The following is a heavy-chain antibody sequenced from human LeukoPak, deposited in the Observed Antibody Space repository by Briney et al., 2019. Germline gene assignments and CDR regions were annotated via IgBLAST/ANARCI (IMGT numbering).Heavy chain of an antibody. D-gene: IGHD3-10*01. Sequence: GGSLRLSCAASGFTFDDYAMHWVRRAPGKGLEWVSGISWNSGTIGYADSVKGRFTISRDNAKNSLYLQMNSLRAEDTALYYCAKDVFTMVRGVLEYWGQGTLVIVSS. J-gene: IGHJ4*02. V-gene: IGHV3-9*01. CDR1: GFTFDDYA. CDR2: ISWNSGTI. CDR3: AKDVFTMVRGVLEY.